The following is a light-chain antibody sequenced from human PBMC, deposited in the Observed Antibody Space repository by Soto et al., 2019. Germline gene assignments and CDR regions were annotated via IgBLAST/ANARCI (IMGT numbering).Light chain of an antibody. CDR1: SSDVGGYDY. J-gene: IGLJ1*01. CDR3: SSHTSGSTRV. Sequence: QSVRTHPASGSGSPRQSIPISCTGTSSDVGGYDYVSWYQQHPDKAPKLMIYEVTKRPSGVSNRFSGSKSGNTASLTISGLQPEDEADYYCSSHTSGSTRVFGSGTKVTVL. V-gene: IGLV2-14*01. CDR2: EVT.